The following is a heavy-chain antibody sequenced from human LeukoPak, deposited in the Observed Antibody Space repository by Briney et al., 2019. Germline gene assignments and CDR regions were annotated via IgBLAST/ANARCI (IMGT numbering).Heavy chain of an antibody. CDR1: GGSISSYY. J-gene: IGHJ2*01. D-gene: IGHD3-22*01. CDR3: ARDRDYDSSGYYWYFDL. V-gene: IGHV4-4*07. CDR2: IYTSGST. Sequence: PSETLSLTCTVSGGSISSYYWSWIRQAAGKGLEWIGRIYTSGSTNYNPSLKSRVTMSVDTSKNQFSLKLSSVTAADTAVYYCARDRDYDSSGYYWYFDLWGRGTLVTVSS.